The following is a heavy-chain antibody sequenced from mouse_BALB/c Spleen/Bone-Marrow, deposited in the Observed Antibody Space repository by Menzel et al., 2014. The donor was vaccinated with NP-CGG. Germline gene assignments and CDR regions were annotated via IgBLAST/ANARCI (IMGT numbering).Heavy chain of an antibody. Sequence: QVQLKQSGAELAKPGASVKMSCKASGYTFTSYWMHWIKQRPGQGLEWIGYITPSTGYIEYNQKFKGKATLTADKSSSTAYMQLSSLTSEDSAVYYCARPRFAYWGQGTLVTVSA. CDR2: ITPSTGYI. CDR3: ARPRFAY. V-gene: IGHV1-7*01. CDR1: GYTFTSYW. J-gene: IGHJ3*01.